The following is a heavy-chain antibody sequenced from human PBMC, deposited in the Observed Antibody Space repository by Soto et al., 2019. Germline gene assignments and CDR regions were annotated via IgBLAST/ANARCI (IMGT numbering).Heavy chain of an antibody. Sequence: QVQLVQSGAEVKKPGASVKVSCKTSGYIFTNYGIGWVRQAPGQGLEWMGWISGYNGNTKYAQKLQGRVTLTTDTSTSTANMELRSLRSDDTAVYYCTRASYYATSTHWGQGTLVTVSS. CDR2: ISGYNGNT. V-gene: IGHV1-18*01. CDR1: GYIFTNYG. D-gene: IGHD3-22*01. J-gene: IGHJ4*02. CDR3: TRASYYATSTH.